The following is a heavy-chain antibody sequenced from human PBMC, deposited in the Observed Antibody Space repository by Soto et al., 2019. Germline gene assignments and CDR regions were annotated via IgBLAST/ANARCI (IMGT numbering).Heavy chain of an antibody. V-gene: IGHV5-51*01. CDR1: GYSFTSYW. D-gene: IGHD2-15*01. CDR2: IYPGDSDT. Sequence: EVQLVQSGAEVKKPGESLKISCKGSGYSFTSYWIGWVRQMPGKGLEWMGIIYPGDSDTRYSPSFQGQVTISADKSSSTAYLQGSSLTDSDTAMYYCARHVRYCSGGSCYPKLGFDYWGQGTLVTVSS. J-gene: IGHJ4*02. CDR3: ARHVRYCSGGSCYPKLGFDY.